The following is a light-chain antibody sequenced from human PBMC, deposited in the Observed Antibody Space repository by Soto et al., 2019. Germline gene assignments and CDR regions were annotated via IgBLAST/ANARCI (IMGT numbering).Light chain of an antibody. CDR3: QQYGSSTWT. Sequence: EIVFTQSPGTLSLSPGERATLSCRASQSVSRSYLAWYQQKPGQAPRLLIYGASSRATGIPDRFSGSGAGTACTLTISRLEHEDFEVAYCQQYGSSTWTFGQGTKVDIK. CDR2: GAS. CDR1: QSVSRSY. V-gene: IGKV3-20*01. J-gene: IGKJ1*01.